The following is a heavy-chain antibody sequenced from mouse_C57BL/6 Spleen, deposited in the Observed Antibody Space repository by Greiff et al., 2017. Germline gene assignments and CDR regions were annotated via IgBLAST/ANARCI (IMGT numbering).Heavy chain of an antibody. Sequence: VQLQQSGAELVRPGTSVKMSCKASGYTFTNYWIGWAKQRPGHGLEWIGDIYPGGGYTNYNEKFKGKATLTADKSSSTAYMQFSSLTSEDSAIYYCARKPGDDYDGGDYFDYWGQGTTLTVSS. CDR1: GYTFTNYW. V-gene: IGHV1-63*01. CDR3: ARKPGDDYDGGDYFDY. CDR2: IYPGGGYT. J-gene: IGHJ2*01. D-gene: IGHD2-4*01.